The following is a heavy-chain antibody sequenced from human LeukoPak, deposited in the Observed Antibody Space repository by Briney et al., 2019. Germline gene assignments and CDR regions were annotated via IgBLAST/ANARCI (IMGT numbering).Heavy chain of an antibody. CDR3: ARPGDCSSTSCYYFGFDP. Sequence: ASVKVSCKASGYTFTGYYMHWVRQAPGQGLEWMGWINPNSGGTNYAQEFQGRVTMTRDTSISTAYMELSRLRSDDTAVYYCARPGDCSSTSCYYFGFDPWGQGNLVTVSS. D-gene: IGHD2-2*01. J-gene: IGHJ5*02. V-gene: IGHV1-2*02. CDR1: GYTFTGYY. CDR2: INPNSGGT.